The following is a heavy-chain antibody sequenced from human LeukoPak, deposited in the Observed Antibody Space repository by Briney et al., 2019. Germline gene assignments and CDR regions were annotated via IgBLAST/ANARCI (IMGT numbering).Heavy chain of an antibody. CDR2: INPSGGST. D-gene: IGHD6-6*01. Sequence: GASVKVSCKASGYTFTSYYMHWVRQAPGQGLEWMGIINPSGGSTSYAQKFQGRVTMTRDTSTSTVYMELSSLRSEDTAVYYCARGPRVFPGVAAPKSPYQFDPWGQGTLVTVSS. J-gene: IGHJ5*02. CDR1: GYTFTSYY. CDR3: ARGPRVFPGVAAPKSPYQFDP. V-gene: IGHV1-46*01.